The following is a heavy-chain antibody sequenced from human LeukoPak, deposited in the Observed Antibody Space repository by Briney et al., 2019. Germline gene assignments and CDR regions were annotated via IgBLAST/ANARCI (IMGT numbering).Heavy chain of an antibody. J-gene: IGHJ5*02. CDR2: IIPIFGTA. D-gene: IGHD3-10*01. Sequence: PAASVKVSCKASGGTFSSYAISWVRQAPGQGLEWMGGIIPIFGTANYAQKFQGRVTITTDESTSTAYMELSNLRSEDTAVYYCAREIGELPEVWFDPWGQGTLVTVSS. CDR3: AREIGELPEVWFDP. V-gene: IGHV1-69*05. CDR1: GGTFSSYA.